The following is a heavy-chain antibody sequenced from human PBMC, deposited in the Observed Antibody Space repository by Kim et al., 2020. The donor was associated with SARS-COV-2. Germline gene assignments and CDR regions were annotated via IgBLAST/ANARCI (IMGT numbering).Heavy chain of an antibody. CDR2: IYYSGST. D-gene: IGHD3-9*01. V-gene: IGHV4-39*01. CDR1: GGSISSSSYY. J-gene: IGHJ5*02. CDR3: ARQGPLGFETGYNNWFDP. Sequence: SETLSLTCTVSGGSISSSSYYWGWIRQPPGKGLEWIGSIYYSGSTYYNPSLKSRVTISVDTSKNQFSLKLSSVIAADTAVYYCARQGPLGFETGYNNWFDPWGQGTLVTVSS.